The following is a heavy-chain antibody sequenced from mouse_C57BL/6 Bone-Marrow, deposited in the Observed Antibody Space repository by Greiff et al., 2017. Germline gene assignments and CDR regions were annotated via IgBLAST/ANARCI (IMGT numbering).Heavy chain of an antibody. CDR2: ISDGGSYT. V-gene: IGHV5-4*01. J-gene: IGHJ1*03. Sequence: EVKLMESGGGLVKPGGSLKLSCAASGFTFSSYAMSWVRQTPEKRLEWVATISDGGSYTYYPDNVKGRCTISRDNAKNNLYLQMSHLKSEDAAMYYCAREIVTRYFDVWGTGTTVTVSS. D-gene: IGHD2-5*01. CDR1: GFTFSSYA. CDR3: AREIVTRYFDV.